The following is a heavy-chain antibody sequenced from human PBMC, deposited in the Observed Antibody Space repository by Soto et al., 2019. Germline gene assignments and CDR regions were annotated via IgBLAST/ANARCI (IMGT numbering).Heavy chain of an antibody. CDR3: XXXNWFDP. CDR1: GGSISSRGYY. V-gene: IGHV4-39*01. CDR2: IYYSGST. J-gene: IGHJ5*02. Sequence: QLQLQESGPGLVKPSETLSLTCTVSGGSISSRGYYWGWIRQPPGKGLEWIGTIYYSGSTYYNPSLKSRVTISVDTSKNQFSLXXXXXXXXXXXXXXXXXXNWFDPWGQGTLVTVXS.